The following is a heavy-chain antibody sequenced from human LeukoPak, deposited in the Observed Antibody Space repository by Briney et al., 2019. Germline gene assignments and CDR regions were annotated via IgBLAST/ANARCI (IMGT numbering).Heavy chain of an antibody. D-gene: IGHD3-10*01. CDR3: ARGRGGSGSQTRNWFDP. V-gene: IGHV1-8*01. CDR2: MNPNSGNT. CDR1: GYTFTSYD. J-gene: IGHJ5*02. Sequence: ASVKVSCKASGYTFTSYDINWVRQATGQGLEWMGWMNPNSGNTGYAQKFQGRVTMTRNTSISTAYMELSSLRSEDTAVYYCARGRGGSGSQTRNWFDPWGQGTLVTVSS.